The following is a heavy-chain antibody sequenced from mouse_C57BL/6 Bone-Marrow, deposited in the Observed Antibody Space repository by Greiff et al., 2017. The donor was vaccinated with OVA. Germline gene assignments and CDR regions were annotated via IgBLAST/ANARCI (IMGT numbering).Heavy chain of an antibody. CDR2: ISYDGSN. CDR1: GYSITSGYY. J-gene: IGHJ3*01. D-gene: IGHD2-4*01. CDR3: ARWGYDYAFAY. Sequence: ESGPGLVKPSQSLSLTCSVTGYSITSGYYWNWIRQFPGNKLEWMGYISYDGSNKYNPSLKNRISITRDTSKNQFFLKLNSVTTEDTATYYCARWGYDYAFAYWGQGTLVTVSA. V-gene: IGHV3-6*01.